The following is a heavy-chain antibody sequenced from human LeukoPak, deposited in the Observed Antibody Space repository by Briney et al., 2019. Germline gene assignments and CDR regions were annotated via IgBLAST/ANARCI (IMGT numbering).Heavy chain of an antibody. D-gene: IGHD3-10*01. J-gene: IGHJ4*02. CDR3: ARDGPAQMVDFDY. V-gene: IGHV1-2*02. CDR2: IYPYTGAT. Sequence: GASVKVSCKASGYTFSGTGWYLHWLRQAPGQGLECMGWIYPYTGATHYAQKFQGRVAMTRDTSISTAYMELSRLRPDDTAVYYCARDGPAQMVDFDYWGQGTLVTVSS. CDR1: GYTFSGTGWY.